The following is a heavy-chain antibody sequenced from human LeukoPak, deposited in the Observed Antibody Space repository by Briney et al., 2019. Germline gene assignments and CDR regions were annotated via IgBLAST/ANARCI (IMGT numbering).Heavy chain of an antibody. V-gene: IGHV3-23*01. J-gene: IGHJ4*02. CDR2: ISGSGGST. CDR1: GFTFSSYG. CDR3: AKSVAYYYGSGSR. Sequence: GGSLRLSCAASGFTFSSYGMSWVRQAPGKGLEWVSAISGSGGSTYYADSVKGRFTISRDNSKNTLYLQMNSLRAEDTAVYYCAKSVAYYYGSGSRWGQGTLVTVSS. D-gene: IGHD3-10*01.